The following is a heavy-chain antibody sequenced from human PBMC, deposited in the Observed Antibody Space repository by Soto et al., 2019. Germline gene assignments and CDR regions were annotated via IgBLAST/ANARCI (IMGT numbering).Heavy chain of an antibody. Sequence: SETLSLTCTVSGDSINSGGYHWTWIRQHPGKGLEWIGYIYYSGSTYYNPSLKSRVTMSIDTSKNQFSLRLRSVTAADTAVYYCARDRNGNCFDPWGQGTQVTVSS. D-gene: IGHD4-4*01. CDR1: GDSINSGGYH. J-gene: IGHJ5*02. CDR2: IYYSGST. CDR3: ARDRNGNCFDP. V-gene: IGHV4-31*03.